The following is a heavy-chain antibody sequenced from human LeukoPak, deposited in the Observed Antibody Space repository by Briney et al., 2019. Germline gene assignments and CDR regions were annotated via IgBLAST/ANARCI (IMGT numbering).Heavy chain of an antibody. Sequence: AAVKVSCKASGYTFTGYYMHWVRQAPGQGLEWMGWINPNSGGTNYAQKFQGRVTMTRDTSISTAYMELSRLRSDGTAVYYCARTIMGYYYDSSYAFDIWGQGTMVTVSS. CDR2: INPNSGGT. CDR1: GYTFTGYY. J-gene: IGHJ3*02. CDR3: ARTIMGYYYDSSYAFDI. V-gene: IGHV1-2*02. D-gene: IGHD3-22*01.